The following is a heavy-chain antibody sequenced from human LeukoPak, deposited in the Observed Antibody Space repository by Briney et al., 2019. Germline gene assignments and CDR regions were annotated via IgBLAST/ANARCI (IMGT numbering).Heavy chain of an antibody. CDR3: ARNYYEPTYDYYFDC. J-gene: IGHJ4*02. V-gene: IGHV3-23*01. CDR1: GFRFNIYA. D-gene: IGHD1-26*01. Sequence: GGSLRLSCAASGFRFNIYAMSWVRQAPGKGLEWVSAISGSGGSTYYADSVRGRFTISRDNSKNTLYLHMNSLRAEDTALYYCARNYYEPTYDYYFDCWGQGTLVTVSS. CDR2: ISGSGGST.